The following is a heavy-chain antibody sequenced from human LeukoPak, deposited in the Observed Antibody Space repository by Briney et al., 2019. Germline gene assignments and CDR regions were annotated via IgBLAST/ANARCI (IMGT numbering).Heavy chain of an antibody. V-gene: IGHV4-34*01. CDR3: ARGRTLANYYYYMDV. Sequence: PSETLSLTCAVYGGSFSGYYWSWIRQPPGKGLEWIGEINHSGSTNYNPSLKSRVAISVDTSKNQFSLKLSSVTAADTAVYYCARGRTLANYYYYMDVWGKGTTVTVSS. J-gene: IGHJ6*03. CDR1: GGSFSGYY. CDR2: INHSGST. D-gene: IGHD1-14*01.